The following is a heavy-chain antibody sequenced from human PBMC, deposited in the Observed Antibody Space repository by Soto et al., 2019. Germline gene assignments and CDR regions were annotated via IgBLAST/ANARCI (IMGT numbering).Heavy chain of an antibody. CDR2: INPHGGST. Sequence: ASVKVSCKAPRYTFTSYYINWVRQAPGQGLEWMGVINPHGGSTAYAQKFKGRVTLTRDTSPSTVYMEVSSLTSEAKAMYYCAGSSGGNFGIIIEGNNWFAPLGQGTLVTRSS. J-gene: IGHJ5*01. CDR3: AGSSGGNFGIIIEGNNWFAP. V-gene: IGHV1-46*01. D-gene: IGHD3-3*01. CDR1: RYTFTSYY.